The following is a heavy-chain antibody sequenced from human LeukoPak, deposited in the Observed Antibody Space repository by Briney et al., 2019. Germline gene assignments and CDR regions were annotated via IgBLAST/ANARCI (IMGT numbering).Heavy chain of an antibody. CDR2: IYPGDSDT. Sequence: GESLKISCKGSGYSFTSYWIGWVRQMPGKGLEWMGIIYPGDSDTRYSPSFQGQVTISADKSISTAYLQWSSLKASDTAMYYCARTYYDFWSGYYLYFDYWGQETLVTVSS. V-gene: IGHV5-51*01. D-gene: IGHD3-3*01. J-gene: IGHJ4*02. CDR3: ARTYYDFWSGYYLYFDY. CDR1: GYSFTSYW.